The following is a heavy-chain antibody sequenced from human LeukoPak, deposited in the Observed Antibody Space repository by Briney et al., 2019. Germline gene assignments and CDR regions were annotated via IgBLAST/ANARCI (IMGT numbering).Heavy chain of an antibody. CDR3: AFDVWGSYRYARLGY. D-gene: IGHD3-16*02. J-gene: IGHJ4*02. CDR2: IIPIFGTA. Sequence: SVKVSCKASGGTFSSYAISWMRQAPGQGLEWMGGIIPIFGTANYAQKFQGRVTITADKSTSTAYMELSSLRSEDTAVYYCAFDVWGSYRYARLGYWGQGTLVTVSS. CDR1: GGTFSSYA. V-gene: IGHV1-69*06.